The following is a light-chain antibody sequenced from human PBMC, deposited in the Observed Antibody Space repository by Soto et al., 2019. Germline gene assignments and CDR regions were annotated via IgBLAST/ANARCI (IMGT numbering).Light chain of an antibody. Sequence: QSALTQPPSASGSPGQSVAISCTGTSSDVGGYNYVSWYQQYPGKAPKLMIYDVTKRPSGVPDRFSGSRSGNTVALTVSRLQAEDESYYSGCSYGGTHLVFGTVTKLTVL. CDR1: SSDVGGYNY. CDR3: CSYGGTHLV. V-gene: IGLV2-8*01. CDR2: DVT. J-gene: IGLJ1*01.